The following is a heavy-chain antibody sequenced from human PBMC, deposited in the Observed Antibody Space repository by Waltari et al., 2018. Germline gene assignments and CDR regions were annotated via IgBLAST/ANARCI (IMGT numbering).Heavy chain of an antibody. Sequence: QLQLQESGPGLVKPSETLSLTCTVSGGSISSSSYYWGWIRQPPGKGLEWIGSIYYSGRTYYNPSLNSRVTISGDTSKNLFSLKLSSVTAADTAVYYCARHLEDEWELGRGAFDIWGQGTMVTVSS. CDR2: IYYSGRT. CDR3: ARHLEDEWELGRGAFDI. CDR1: GGSISSSSYY. J-gene: IGHJ3*02. D-gene: IGHD1-26*01. V-gene: IGHV4-39*01.